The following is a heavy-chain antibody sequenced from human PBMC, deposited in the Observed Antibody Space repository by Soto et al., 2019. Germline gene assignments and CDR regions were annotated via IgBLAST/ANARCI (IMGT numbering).Heavy chain of an antibody. D-gene: IGHD3-9*01. CDR1: GGSFSGYY. CDR3: ARGDILTGYYSKYYFDY. Sequence: PSETLSLTCAVYGGSFSGYYWSWIRQPPGKGLEWIGEINHSGSTNYNPSLKSRVTISVDTSKNQFSLKLSSVTAADTAVYYCARGDILTGYYSKYYFDYWGQGTLVTVSS. CDR2: INHSGST. V-gene: IGHV4-34*01. J-gene: IGHJ4*02.